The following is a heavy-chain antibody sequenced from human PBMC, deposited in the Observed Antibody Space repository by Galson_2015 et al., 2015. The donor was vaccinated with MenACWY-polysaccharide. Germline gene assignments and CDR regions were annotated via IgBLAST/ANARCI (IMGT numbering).Heavy chain of an antibody. CDR3: AKGRYDSGWNYFDN. Sequence: SLRLSCAASGFTFDNYDMHWVRQAPGKGLEWVSGISWNSGSIGYADSVKGRFTISRDTAKNSLYLQMNSLRAEDTALYYCAKGRYDSGWNYFDNWGQGTLVTVSS. D-gene: IGHD6-19*01. CDR2: ISWNSGSI. J-gene: IGHJ4*02. CDR1: GFTFDNYD. V-gene: IGHV3-9*01.